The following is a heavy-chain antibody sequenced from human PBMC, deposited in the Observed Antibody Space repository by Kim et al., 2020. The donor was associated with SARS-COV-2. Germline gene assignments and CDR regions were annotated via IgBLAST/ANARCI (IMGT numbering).Heavy chain of an antibody. Sequence: SETLSLTCRVSGGSVSDFYWGWLRQPPGKGLEWIGFFYYSGSTNYNPSFKTRVTMPVDTSRNQFSLELKSVTAADTALYFCATSADASGAFDLWGRGTLVTVSS. V-gene: IGHV4-59*02. CDR3: ATSADASGAFDL. D-gene: IGHD3-10*01. CDR1: GGSVSDFY. CDR2: FYYSGST. J-gene: IGHJ2*01.